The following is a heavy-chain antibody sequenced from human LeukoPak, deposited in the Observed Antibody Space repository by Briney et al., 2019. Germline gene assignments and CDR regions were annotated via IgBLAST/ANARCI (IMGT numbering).Heavy chain of an antibody. V-gene: IGHV3-7*01. J-gene: IGHJ4*02. CDR2: KDDGTEE. CDR3: VRAGWGLDY. D-gene: IGHD7-27*01. Sequence: KDDGTEEYYLDSVEGRFTIARDDAKNSLYLQMNSLRVEDTALYYCVRAGWGLDYWGQGTPVTVS.